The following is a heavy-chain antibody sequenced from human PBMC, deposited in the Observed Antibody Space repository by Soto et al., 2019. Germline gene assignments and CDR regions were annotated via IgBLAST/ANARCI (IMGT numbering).Heavy chain of an antibody. Sequence: EVQLLESGGGLIEPGGSLRLSCAASEFTFRSYAMSWVRQAPGEGLEWVSAISDIGDITYYADSVKGRFTISRDNSKNTLFLQMDSLRPEDTPVYFCAKDYSYDSSGVLDYWGQGTLVTVSS. V-gene: IGHV3-23*01. CDR2: ISDIGDIT. D-gene: IGHD3-22*01. CDR1: EFTFRSYA. J-gene: IGHJ4*02. CDR3: AKDYSYDSSGVLDY.